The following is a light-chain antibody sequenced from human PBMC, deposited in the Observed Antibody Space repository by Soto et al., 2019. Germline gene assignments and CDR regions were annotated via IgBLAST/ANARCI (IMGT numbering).Light chain of an antibody. CDR2: APS. CDR3: QHTYLTPLT. CDR1: QTISRN. V-gene: IGKV1-39*01. Sequence: DIQMTQSPSSLSASVGDRVTITCRASQTISRNLNWYQQKPGEAPKLLIYAPSTLQSGVPSRFSGSGSGTDFTLAINSLQPEDFAAYYCQHTYLTPLTFGPGTKVEI. J-gene: IGKJ1*01.